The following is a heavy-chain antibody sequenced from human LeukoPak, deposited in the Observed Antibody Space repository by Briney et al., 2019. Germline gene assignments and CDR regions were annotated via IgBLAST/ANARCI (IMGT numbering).Heavy chain of an antibody. J-gene: IGHJ4*02. CDR3: ARGSLDFDY. CDR1: GGSISSGGYY. V-gene: IGHV4-31*03. Sequence: PSETLSLTCTVSGGSISSGGYYWSWIRQHPGKGLEWIGYISYSGSTHYNPSLKSRVTISVDTSKNQFSLKLSSVSAADTAVYYCARGSLDFDYWGQGTLVTVSS. CDR2: ISYSGST.